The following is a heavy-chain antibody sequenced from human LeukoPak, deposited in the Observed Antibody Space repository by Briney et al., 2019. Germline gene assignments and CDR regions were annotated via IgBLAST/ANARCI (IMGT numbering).Heavy chain of an antibody. J-gene: IGHJ6*02. Sequence: GGSLRLSCAASGFTFSDYYMSWIRQAPGKGLEWVSYISSSGSTIYYADSVKGRFTISRDNAKNSLYLQMNSLRAEDTAVHYCARDRGYCSSTSCYRILYYYGMDVWGQGTTVTVSS. V-gene: IGHV3-11*01. CDR1: GFTFSDYY. CDR3: ARDRGYCSSTSCYRILYYYGMDV. CDR2: ISSSGSTI. D-gene: IGHD2-2*01.